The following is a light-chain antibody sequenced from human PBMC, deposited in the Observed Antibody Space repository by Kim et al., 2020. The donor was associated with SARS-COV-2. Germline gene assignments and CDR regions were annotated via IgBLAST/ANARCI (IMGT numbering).Light chain of an antibody. Sequence: AIRMTQSPSSLSASTGDRVTITCRASRGITSNLAWYQEKPGKAPKLLMYGASTLQTGVPSRFSGSGSGTDFTLTIRFLQPEDFATYYCQQYYTFPLTFGGGTKVEI. J-gene: IGKJ4*01. CDR2: GAS. V-gene: IGKV1-8*01. CDR3: QQYYTFPLT. CDR1: RGITSN.